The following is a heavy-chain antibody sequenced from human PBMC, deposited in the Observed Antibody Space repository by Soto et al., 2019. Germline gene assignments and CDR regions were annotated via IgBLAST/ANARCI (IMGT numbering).Heavy chain of an antibody. CDR1: GVSISSNNW. D-gene: IGHD3-22*01. Sequence: QVQLQESGPGLVKPSGTLSLTCGVSGVSISSNNWWRWVRQPPGKGLEWIGERYHTVSTTYHTSLESRVTTSVEKSKSPFSVKVSAVTAAATAVSFCARSSRYAYDSSEGEFDYWGQGTLVTVSS. CDR3: ARSSRYAYDSSEGEFDY. V-gene: IGHV4-4*02. J-gene: IGHJ4*02. CDR2: RYHTVST.